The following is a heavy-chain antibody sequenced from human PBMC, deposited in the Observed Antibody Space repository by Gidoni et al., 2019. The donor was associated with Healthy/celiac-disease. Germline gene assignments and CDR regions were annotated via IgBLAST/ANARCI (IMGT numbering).Heavy chain of an antibody. CDR3: ARDGEMADVYFDY. CDR2: ISYDGSNK. Sequence: QVQLVESGGGVVQPGRSLRLSFAASGFTFSSYAMHLVRQAPGKGLEWLAVISYDGSNKYYADSVKGRFTISRDNSKNTLYLQMNSLRAEDTAVYYCARDGEMADVYFDYWGQGTLVTVSS. D-gene: IGHD3-10*01. CDR1: GFTFSSYA. J-gene: IGHJ4*02. V-gene: IGHV3-30-3*01.